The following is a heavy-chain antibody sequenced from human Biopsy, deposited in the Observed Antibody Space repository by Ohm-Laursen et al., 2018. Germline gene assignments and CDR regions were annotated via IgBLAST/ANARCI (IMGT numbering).Heavy chain of an antibody. J-gene: IGHJ5*02. D-gene: IGHD3-3*01. V-gene: IGHV4-59*01. CDR3: ARTPRDSFWSGSYKRGLWFDP. Sequence: GTLSLTWSVSGGSIISYYWTWIRQPPGQGLEWIGHVYNGGITNYNPSLKSRVTISKDTSKNQFSLQVNSVTAADTAVYYCARTPRDSFWSGSYKRGLWFDPWGQGTLGIVSS. CDR2: VYNGGIT. CDR1: GGSIISYY.